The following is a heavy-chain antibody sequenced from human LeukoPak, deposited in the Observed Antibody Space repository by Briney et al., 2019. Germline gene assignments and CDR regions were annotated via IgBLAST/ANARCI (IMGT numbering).Heavy chain of an antibody. CDR1: GFTFGDYY. J-gene: IGHJ5*02. CDR2: IRSQGHGGTT. CDR3: SGHRHSFNWFDP. V-gene: IGHV3-49*03. D-gene: IGHD5-18*01. Sequence: PGRSLRLSCTGSGFTFGDYYINWLRQAPGKGPEWVGFIRSQGHGGTTEYAASVKGRFTISRDDSKSIAYLQMDSQKTDDTALYYCSGHRHSFNWFDPWGQGTLVTVSS.